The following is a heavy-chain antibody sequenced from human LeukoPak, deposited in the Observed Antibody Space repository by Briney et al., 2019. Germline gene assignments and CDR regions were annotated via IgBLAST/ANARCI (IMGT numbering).Heavy chain of an antibody. CDR2: INTNTGNP. CDR3: ARGDSSSFYYYYYMDV. Sequence: ASVKVSCKASGYTFTSHAMNWVRQAPGQGLEWMGWINTNTGNPTYAQGFTGRFVFSLDTSVSTAYLQISSLKAEDTAVYYCARGDSSSFYYYYYMDVWGKGTTVTVSS. J-gene: IGHJ6*03. D-gene: IGHD6-6*01. V-gene: IGHV7-4-1*02. CDR1: GYTFTSHA.